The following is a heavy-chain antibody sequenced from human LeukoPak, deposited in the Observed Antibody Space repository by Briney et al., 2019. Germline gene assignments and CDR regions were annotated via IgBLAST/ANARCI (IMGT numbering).Heavy chain of an antibody. CDR1: GFTFDDYA. CDR2: ISWNSGNI. V-gene: IGHV3-9*03. D-gene: IGHD6-6*01. CDR3: AKDMRYSSSGSFDD. Sequence: PGGSLRLSCAASGFTFDDYAMHWVRQAPGKGLEWVSGISWNSGNIVYADSVRGRFTISRDNAKNSLYLQMDSLRAEDMAFYYCAKDMRYSSSGSFDDGGQGTLVTVSS. J-gene: IGHJ4*02.